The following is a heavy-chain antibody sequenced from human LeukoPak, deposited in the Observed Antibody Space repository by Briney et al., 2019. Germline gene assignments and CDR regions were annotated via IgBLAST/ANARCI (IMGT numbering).Heavy chain of an antibody. CDR3: ARDVHMISFGGVISDY. Sequence: ASVKASCKASGYTFTTYAMNWVRQAPGQGLEWMGWINTNTGNPTYAQGFTGRFVFSLDTSVSTAYLQISSLKAEDTAVYYCARDVHMISFGGVISDYWGQGTLVTVSS. V-gene: IGHV7-4-1*02. D-gene: IGHD3-16*01. CDR2: INTNTGNP. J-gene: IGHJ4*02. CDR1: GYTFTTYA.